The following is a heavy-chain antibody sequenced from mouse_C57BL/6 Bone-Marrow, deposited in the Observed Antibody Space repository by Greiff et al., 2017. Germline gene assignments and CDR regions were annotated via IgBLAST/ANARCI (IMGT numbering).Heavy chain of an antibody. CDR2: IDPSDSYT. D-gene: IGHD1-1*01. CDR1: GYTFTSYW. J-gene: IGHJ1*03. V-gene: IGHV1-69*01. Sequence: QVQLQQPGAELVMPGASVKLSCKASGYTFTSYWMHWVKQRPGQGLEWIGEIDPSDSYTNYNQKFKGKSTLTVDKSSSTAYMQLSRLTSEDSAVYYRAGVGVVALYWYFDVWGTGTTVTVAT. CDR3: AGVGVVALYWYFDV.